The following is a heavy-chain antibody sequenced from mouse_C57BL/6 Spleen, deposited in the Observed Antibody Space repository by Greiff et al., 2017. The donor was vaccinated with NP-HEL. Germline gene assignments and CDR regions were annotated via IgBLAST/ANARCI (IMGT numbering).Heavy chain of an antibody. D-gene: IGHD1-1*01. CDR3: ARSYDYGSSYLYFDY. Sequence: QVQLQQPGAELVRPGSSVKLSCKASGYTFTSYWMHWVKQRPIQGLEWIGNIDPSDSETHYNQKFKDKATLTVDKSSSTAYMQLSSLTSEDSAVYYCARSYDYGSSYLYFDYWGQGTTLTVSS. CDR2: IDPSDSET. CDR1: GYTFTSYW. V-gene: IGHV1-52*01. J-gene: IGHJ2*01.